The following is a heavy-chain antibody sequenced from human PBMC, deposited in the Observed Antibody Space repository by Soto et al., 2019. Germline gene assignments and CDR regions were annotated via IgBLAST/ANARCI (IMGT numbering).Heavy chain of an antibody. J-gene: IGHJ6*02. CDR1: GGSISSGDYY. CDR2: IYYSGST. CDR3: ARDHGGLVPYYYGMDV. Sequence: PSETLSLTCTVSGGSISSGDYYWSWIRQPPGKGLEWIGYIYYSGSTYCNPSLKSRVTISVDTSKNQFSLKLSSVTAADTAVYYCARDHGGLVPYYYGMDVWGQGTTVTVSS. D-gene: IGHD6-6*01. V-gene: IGHV4-30-4*01.